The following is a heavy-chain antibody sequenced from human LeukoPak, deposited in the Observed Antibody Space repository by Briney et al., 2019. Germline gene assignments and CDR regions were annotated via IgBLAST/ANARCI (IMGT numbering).Heavy chain of an antibody. V-gene: IGHV1-46*03. CDR1: GYTFTSYY. CDR3: AREMDGGDLDY. J-gene: IGHJ4*02. CDR2: NNPSGGNT. Sequence: ASVKVSCKASGYTFTSYYMHWVRHAPRQGLEWMGINNPSGGNTNYAQKFQGIVTMTRDTSTSTVYMELSSLRSEDTAVDYCAREMDGGDLDYWGQGTLVTVSS. D-gene: IGHD2-21*02.